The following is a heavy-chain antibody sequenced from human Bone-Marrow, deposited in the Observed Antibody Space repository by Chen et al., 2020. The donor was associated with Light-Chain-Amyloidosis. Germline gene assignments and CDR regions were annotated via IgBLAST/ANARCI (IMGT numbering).Heavy chain of an antibody. D-gene: IGHD5-18*01. CDR1: GYTFPNYW. CDR2: IYPYDSDA. V-gene: IGHV5-51*01. J-gene: IGHJ4*02. CDR3: ARRRDGYNFDY. Sequence: EVQLEQSGPEVKKPGESLKISCKGSGYTFPNYWIGWVRQMPGKGLEWMGVIYPYDSDARYSPSFEAQVTISADKSITAACLQWRNLKASDTAMYYCARRRDGYNFDYWGQGTLVTVSS.